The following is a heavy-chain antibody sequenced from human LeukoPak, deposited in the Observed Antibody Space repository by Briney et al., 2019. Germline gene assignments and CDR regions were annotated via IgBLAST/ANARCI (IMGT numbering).Heavy chain of an antibody. D-gene: IGHD1-26*01. CDR1: GFTFSSYS. Sequence: GGSLRLSCAASGFTFSSYSMNWVRQAPGKGLEWVSAISGSGGSTYYADSVKGRFTISRDNSKNTLYLQMNSLRAEDTAVYYCAKGKWELYYFDYWGQGTLVTVSS. J-gene: IGHJ4*02. CDR3: AKGKWELYYFDY. V-gene: IGHV3-23*01. CDR2: ISGSGGST.